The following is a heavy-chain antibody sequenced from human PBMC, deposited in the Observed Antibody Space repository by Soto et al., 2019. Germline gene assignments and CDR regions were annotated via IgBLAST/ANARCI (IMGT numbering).Heavy chain of an antibody. Sequence: GGSLRLSCTASGFTFSTYAMIWVRQAPGKGLEWVSAISRSSGSTYYADSVKGRFTISRDNSKNTLYLQMNSLRAEDTAVYYCAKAVTMVRGPYGMGVWGQGTTVTVSS. D-gene: IGHD3-10*01. J-gene: IGHJ6*02. CDR2: ISRSSGST. V-gene: IGHV3-23*01. CDR1: GFTFSTYA. CDR3: AKAVTMVRGPYGMGV.